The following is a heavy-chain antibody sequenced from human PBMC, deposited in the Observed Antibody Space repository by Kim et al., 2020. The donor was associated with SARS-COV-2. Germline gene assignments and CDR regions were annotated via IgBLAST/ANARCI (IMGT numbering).Heavy chain of an antibody. J-gene: IGHJ5*02. V-gene: IGHV3-21*01. CDR2: ISSSSSYI. CDR1: GFTFSSYS. CDR3: ARDHFHSYDFWSGYYPNNWFDP. Sequence: GGSLRLSCAASGFTFSSYSMNWVRQAPGKGLEWVSSISSSSSYIYYADSVKGRFTISRDNAKNSLYLQMNSLRAEDTAVYYCARDHFHSYDFWSGYYPNNWFDPWGQGTLVTVSS. D-gene: IGHD3-3*01.